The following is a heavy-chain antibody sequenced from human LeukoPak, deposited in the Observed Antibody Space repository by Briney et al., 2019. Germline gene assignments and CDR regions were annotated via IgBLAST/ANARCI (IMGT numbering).Heavy chain of an antibody. J-gene: IGHJ6*02. V-gene: IGHV3-11*01. CDR3: ARERTPWQQLVPWADYGMDV. Sequence: RPGGSLRLSCAASGFTFSDYYMSWIRQAPGKGLEWVSYISSSGSTIYYADSVKGRFTISRDNAKNSLYLQMNSLRAEDTAAYYCARERTPWQQLVPWADYGMDVWGQGTTVTVSS. CDR1: GFTFSDYY. D-gene: IGHD6-13*01. CDR2: ISSSGSTI.